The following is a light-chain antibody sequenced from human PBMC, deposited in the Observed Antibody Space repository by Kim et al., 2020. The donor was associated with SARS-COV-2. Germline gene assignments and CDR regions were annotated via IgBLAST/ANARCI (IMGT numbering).Light chain of an antibody. Sequence: GQSDTFSCNGTSNDVGYYNSVSWYQQHPGNAPKLVIYDVTERASGVSNHFSGSQSGNTASLTISGLRAEDEADYYCSSHTTSSTYVFGSGTQLTVL. CDR3: SSHTTSSTYV. CDR1: SNDVGYYNS. V-gene: IGLV2-14*03. CDR2: DVT. J-gene: IGLJ1*01.